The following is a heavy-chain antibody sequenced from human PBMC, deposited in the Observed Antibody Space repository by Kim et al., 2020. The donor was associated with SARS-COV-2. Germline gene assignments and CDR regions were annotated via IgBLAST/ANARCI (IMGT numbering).Heavy chain of an antibody. D-gene: IGHD1-26*01. J-gene: IGHJ3*02. CDR2: INSDGSST. Sequence: GGSLRLSCAASGFTFSSYWMHWVRQAPGKGLVWVSRINSDGSSTTYADSVKGRFTISRDNAKNTLYLQMNSLRAEDTAVYYCARGSSGSYPLAFDIWGQGTMVTVSS. V-gene: IGHV3-74*01. CDR3: ARGSSGSYPLAFDI. CDR1: GFTFSSYW.